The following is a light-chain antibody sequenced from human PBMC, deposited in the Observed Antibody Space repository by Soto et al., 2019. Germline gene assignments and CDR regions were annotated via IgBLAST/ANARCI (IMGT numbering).Light chain of an antibody. J-gene: IGLJ1*01. CDR3: SSNTSSSAV. Sequence: QSVLTQPASVSGAPGQSITISCTGTSSNVGGYNYVSWYQQHPAKAPKLMIYNVSNRPTAVCNRFSGSKSGNTASLTSSRLEAEDEADYYSSSNTSSSAVFGTGTKVTVL. CDR1: SSNVGGYNY. CDR2: NVS. V-gene: IGLV2-14*01.